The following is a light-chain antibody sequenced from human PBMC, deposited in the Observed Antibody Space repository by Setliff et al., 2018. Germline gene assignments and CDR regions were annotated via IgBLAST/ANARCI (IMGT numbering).Light chain of an antibody. CDR2: EVS. J-gene: IGLJ1*01. V-gene: IGLV2-14*01. Sequence: ALAQPASVSGSPGQSITISCAGTSSDVGAYSHVSWYQQYPGKAPKLMISEVSNRPSGVSYRFSGSRSGNTASPTISGLQAEDEADYYCMSYTTIRTYVFGTGTKVTVL. CDR3: MSYTTIRTYV. CDR1: SSDVGAYSH.